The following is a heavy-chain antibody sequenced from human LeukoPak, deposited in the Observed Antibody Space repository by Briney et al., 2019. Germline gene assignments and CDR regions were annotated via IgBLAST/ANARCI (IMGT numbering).Heavy chain of an antibody. J-gene: IGHJ3*02. Sequence: GGSLRLSCAASGFPFSGYPMSWIRQAPGKGLEWISYIYFTGGIIYYADSVKGRFTISRDNAKNSLYLQMNSLTVEDTAVYYCARDDMLERPSFDIWGQGTVVTVSS. D-gene: IGHD1-1*01. CDR2: IYFTGGII. CDR3: ARDDMLERPSFDI. CDR1: GFPFSGYP. V-gene: IGHV3-11*01.